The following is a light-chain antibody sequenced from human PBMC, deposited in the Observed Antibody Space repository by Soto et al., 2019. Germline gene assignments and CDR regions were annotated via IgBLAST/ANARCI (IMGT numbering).Light chain of an antibody. J-gene: IGKJ3*01. CDR3: HQFGRSPIFT. CDR2: GAS. V-gene: IGKV3-20*01. CDR1: QTVNSNY. Sequence: EIVLTQSPGTLSLSPGERATLSCRASQTVNSNYLAWYQQRPGQAPRLLIYGASIKAAGIPDGFSGSGSATDFTLTISRLEPEDFAVYHCHQFGRSPIFTFGPGTTVDIK.